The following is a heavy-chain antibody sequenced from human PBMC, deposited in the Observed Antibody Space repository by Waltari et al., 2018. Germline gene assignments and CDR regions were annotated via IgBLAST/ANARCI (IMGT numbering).Heavy chain of an antibody. J-gene: IGHJ4*02. D-gene: IGHD6-13*01. CDR3: ARDNQYSSSWFSPDY. Sequence: QVQLVQSGAEVKKPGSSVKVSCKASGGTFSSYTISWVRQAPGQGLEWMGRIIPIRGIANYAQKFQGRVTITADKSTSTAYMELSSLRSEDTAVYYCARDNQYSSSWFSPDYWGQGTLVTVSS. CDR2: IIPIRGIA. V-gene: IGHV1-69*08. CDR1: GGTFSSYT.